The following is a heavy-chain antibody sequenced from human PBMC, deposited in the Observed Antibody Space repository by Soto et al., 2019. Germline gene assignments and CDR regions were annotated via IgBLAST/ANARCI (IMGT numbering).Heavy chain of an antibody. J-gene: IGHJ5*02. CDR1: GYTLTELS. Sequence: ASVNVSCKVSGYTLTELSMHWVRQAPGKGLEWMGGFDPEDGETIYAQKFQGRVTMTEDTSTDTAYMELSSLRSEDTAVYYCATLGAVEITGTTNNWFEHWGKGNMVTVSS. V-gene: IGHV1-24*01. CDR2: FDPEDGET. D-gene: IGHD1-7*01. CDR3: ATLGAVEITGTTNNWFEH.